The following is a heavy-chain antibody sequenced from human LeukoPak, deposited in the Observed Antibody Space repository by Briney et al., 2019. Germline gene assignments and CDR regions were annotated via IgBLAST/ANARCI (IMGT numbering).Heavy chain of an antibody. V-gene: IGHV3-23*01. CDR2: ISGSGGST. CDR1: GFTFNNYA. CDR3: AKERGDYEFWSGYSLDAFDI. Sequence: PGGSLRLSCAASGFTFNNYAMSWVRQAPGKGLEWVSAISGSGGSTYYADSVKGRFTISRDNSKNTLYLQMNSLRAEDTAVYYCAKERGDYEFWSGYSLDAFDIWGQGTMVTVSS. D-gene: IGHD3-3*01. J-gene: IGHJ3*02.